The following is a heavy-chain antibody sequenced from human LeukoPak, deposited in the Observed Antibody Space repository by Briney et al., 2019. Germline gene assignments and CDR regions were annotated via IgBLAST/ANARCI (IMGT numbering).Heavy chain of an antibody. CDR1: GGSISTSSYY. D-gene: IGHD1-1*01. V-gene: IGHV4-39*01. J-gene: IGHJ4*02. CDR2: IYYTGTT. Sequence: SETLSLTCNVSGGSISTSSYYWGWIRQPPGKGLEWIGTIYYTGTTDYNPSLKSRLTISIDRSKYQFSLRLSSVTVADTAVYYCARLGWNDAFDYWGQGTLVTVSS. CDR3: ARLGWNDAFDY.